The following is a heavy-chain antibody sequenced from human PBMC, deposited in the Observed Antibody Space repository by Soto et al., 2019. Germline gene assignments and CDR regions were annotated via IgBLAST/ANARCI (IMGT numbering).Heavy chain of an antibody. CDR3: AKNYDYIWGSYRSFDY. V-gene: IGHV3-30*18. CDR1: GFTFSSYG. J-gene: IGHJ4*02. CDR2: ISYDGSNK. D-gene: IGHD3-16*02. Sequence: GGSLRLSCAASGFTFSSYGMHWVRQAPGKGLEWVAVISYDGSNKYYADSVKGRFTISRDNSKNTLYLQMNSLRAEDTAVYYCAKNYDYIWGSYRSFDYWGQGTLVTVSS.